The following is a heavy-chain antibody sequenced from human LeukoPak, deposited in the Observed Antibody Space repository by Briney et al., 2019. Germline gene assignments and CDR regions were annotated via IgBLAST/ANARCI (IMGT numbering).Heavy chain of an antibody. CDR3: ARGGYCSGGSCYWFDP. V-gene: IGHV4-34*01. Sequence: PSETLSLTCAVYGGSFSGYYWSWIRQPPGKGLEWIGEINHSGSTNYNPSLKSRVTISVDKSKNQFSLKLSSVTAADTAVYYCARGGYCSGGSCYWFDPWGQGTLVTVSS. CDR2: INHSGST. J-gene: IGHJ5*02. CDR1: GGSFSGYY. D-gene: IGHD2-15*01.